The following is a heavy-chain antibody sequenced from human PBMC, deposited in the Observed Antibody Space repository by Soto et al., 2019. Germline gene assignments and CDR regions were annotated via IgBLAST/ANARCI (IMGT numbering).Heavy chain of an antibody. Sequence: GGSLRLSCAASGFTFSNYSMNWVRQAPGKGLEWASSISSTSKYIYYADSVKGRFTISRDNAKKSLYLQMNSLRAEDTAVYYCARGLSSGWSDYWGQGTLVTVSS. D-gene: IGHD6-19*01. CDR1: GFTFSNYS. J-gene: IGHJ4*02. V-gene: IGHV3-21*01. CDR3: ARGLSSGWSDY. CDR2: ISSTSKYI.